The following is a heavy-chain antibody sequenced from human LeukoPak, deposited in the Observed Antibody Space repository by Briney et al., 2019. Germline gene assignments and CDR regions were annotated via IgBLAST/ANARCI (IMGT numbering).Heavy chain of an antibody. CDR1: GGSIFSSNW. CDR3: ARNKWELGYYYGMDV. Sequence: SGTLSLTCAVSGGSIFSSNWWSWVRQPPGKGLEWIGEIYHSGSTNYNPSLESRVTILLDKSKNQFSLKLSSVTAADTAVYYCARNKWELGYYYGMDVWGQGATVTVYS. J-gene: IGHJ6*02. V-gene: IGHV4-4*02. D-gene: IGHD1-26*01. CDR2: IYHSGST.